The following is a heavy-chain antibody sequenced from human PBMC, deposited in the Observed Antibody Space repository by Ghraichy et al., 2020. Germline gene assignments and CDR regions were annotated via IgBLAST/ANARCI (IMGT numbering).Heavy chain of an antibody. CDR1: GYSFTNYW. Sequence: GESLNISCKGSGYSFTNYWISWVRQMPGKGLEWMGRIDPSDSYTNYSPSFQGHVTISADKSISTASLQWSSLKASDTAMYYCARHYTSGDAFDIWGQGTMVTVSS. V-gene: IGHV5-10-1*01. D-gene: IGHD3-3*01. CDR3: ARHYTSGDAFDI. CDR2: IDPSDSYT. J-gene: IGHJ3*02.